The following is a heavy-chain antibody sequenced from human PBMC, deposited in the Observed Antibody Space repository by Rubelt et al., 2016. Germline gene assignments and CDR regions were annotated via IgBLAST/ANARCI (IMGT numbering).Heavy chain of an antibody. CDR3: ARVRRYYDDAFDI. Sequence: GQGLEWMGYINTVTGNPTYAQDFTGRFVFSLDTSVSTAYLQISSLKAEDTAVYYCARVRRYYDDAFDIWGQGTMVTVSS. CDR2: INTVTGNP. D-gene: IGHD3-22*01. J-gene: IGHJ3*02. V-gene: IGHV7-4-1*02.